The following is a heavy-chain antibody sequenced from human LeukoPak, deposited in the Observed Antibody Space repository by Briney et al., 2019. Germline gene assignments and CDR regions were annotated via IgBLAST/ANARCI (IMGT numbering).Heavy chain of an antibody. CDR1: GFSLSTSGVG. D-gene: IGHD1-1*01. CDR2: IYWNDDK. CDR3: AHPRYNWNAGREYYFDY. V-gene: IGHV2-5*01. Sequence: SGPTLVNPTQTLTLTCTFSGFSLSTSGVGVGWIRQPPGKALEWLALIYWNDDKRYSPSLKSRLTITKDTSKNQVVLTMTNMDPVDTATYYCAHPRYNWNAGREYYFDYWGQGTLVTVSS. J-gene: IGHJ4*02.